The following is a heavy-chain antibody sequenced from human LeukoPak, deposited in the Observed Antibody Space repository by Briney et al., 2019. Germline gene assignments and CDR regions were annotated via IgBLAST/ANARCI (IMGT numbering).Heavy chain of an antibody. CDR2: IIPILGIA. Sequence: GASVKVSCKASGYTFTSYGISWVRQAPGQGLEWMGRIIPILGIANYAQKFQGRVTITADKSTSTAYMELSSLRSEDTAVYYCARDRYVNSGFYYGMDVWGQGTTVTVSS. J-gene: IGHJ6*02. CDR1: GYTFTSYG. CDR3: ARDRYVNSGFYYGMDV. D-gene: IGHD3-10*01. V-gene: IGHV1-69*04.